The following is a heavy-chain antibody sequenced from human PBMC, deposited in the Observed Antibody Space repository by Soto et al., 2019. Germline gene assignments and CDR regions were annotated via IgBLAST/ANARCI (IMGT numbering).Heavy chain of an antibody. J-gene: IGHJ6*02. V-gene: IGHV3-33*01. CDR3: ARGGGYSGRLYYYYGMDV. CDR2: IWYDGSNK. CDR1: GFTFSSYG. D-gene: IGHD1-26*01. Sequence: GGSLRLSCAASGFTFSSYGMHWVRQAPGKGLEWVAVIWYDGSNKYYADSVKGRFTISRDNSKNTLYLQMNSLRAEDTAVYYCARGGGYSGRLYYYYGMDVWGQGTTVTVSS.